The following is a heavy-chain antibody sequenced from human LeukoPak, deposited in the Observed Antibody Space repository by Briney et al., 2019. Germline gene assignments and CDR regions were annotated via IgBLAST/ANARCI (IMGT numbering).Heavy chain of an antibody. Sequence: PGGSLRLSCADSGSTFSRYRMHWVRQAPGKGLEWVAVISFDGSKKYYADSVKGRFTISRDNSKNTLYLQMNSLRAEDTAVYYCAREYQGYSSSWHYYGMDVWGQGTSATVSS. CDR1: GSTFSRYR. CDR2: ISFDGSKK. V-gene: IGHV3-30*03. D-gene: IGHD6-13*01. J-gene: IGHJ6*02. CDR3: AREYQGYSSSWHYYGMDV.